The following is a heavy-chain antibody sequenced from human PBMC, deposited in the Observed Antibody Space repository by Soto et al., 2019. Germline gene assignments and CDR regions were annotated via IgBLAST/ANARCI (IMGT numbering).Heavy chain of an antibody. D-gene: IGHD3-9*01. CDR1: GASVTRDGNC. V-gene: IGHV4-30-2*01. CDR2: IYHGGST. Sequence: SETLSLTCSVSGASVTRDGNCWTWIRQPPGKGLEFVASIYHGGSTFYNPSLRSRVTISLDRSKNQFSLKLTSVTAADTAVYYCARVDDILTGLIDYWGQEPWSPSPQ. CDR3: ARVDDILTGLIDY. J-gene: IGHJ4*01.